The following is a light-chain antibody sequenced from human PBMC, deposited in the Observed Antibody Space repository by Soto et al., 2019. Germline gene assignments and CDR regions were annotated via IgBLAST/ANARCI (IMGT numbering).Light chain of an antibody. CDR2: SNN. V-gene: IGLV1-44*01. CDR1: SSNIGSNT. CDR3: AAWDDSLNGYV. Sequence: QSFRSQPRSACWTPGHRVTIACSGSSSNIGSNTVNWYQQLPGTAPKLLIYSNNQRPSGVPDRFSGSKSGTSASLAISGRQSEDEADYYCAAWDDSLNGYVFGTGTKVTV. J-gene: IGLJ1*01.